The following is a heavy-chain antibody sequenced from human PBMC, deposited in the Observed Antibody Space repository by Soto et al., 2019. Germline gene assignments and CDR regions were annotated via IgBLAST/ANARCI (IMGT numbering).Heavy chain of an antibody. D-gene: IGHD3-9*01. V-gene: IGHV3-23*01. CDR2: ISGSGGST. CDR1: GFTFSSYA. Sequence: GGSLRLSCAASGFTFSSYAMSWVRQAPGKGLGWVSAISGSGGSTYYADSVKGRFTVSRDNSKNTLYLQMNSLRAEDTAVYYCSKHSGYFDWLLEPYDYWGQGTLVTVSS. J-gene: IGHJ4*02. CDR3: SKHSGYFDWLLEPYDY.